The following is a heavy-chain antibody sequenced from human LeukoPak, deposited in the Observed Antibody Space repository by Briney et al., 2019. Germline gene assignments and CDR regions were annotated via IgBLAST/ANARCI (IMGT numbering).Heavy chain of an antibody. CDR2: IYHSGST. CDR1: GYSISSGYY. Sequence: SETLSLTCAVSGYSISSGYYWGWIRQPPGKGLEWIGSIYHSGSTFYNPSLKSRITISVDTSKNQFSLKLTSVAAADTAVYYCAREQHLATWGQGTLVTVSS. V-gene: IGHV4-38-2*02. D-gene: IGHD6-13*01. CDR3: AREQHLAT. J-gene: IGHJ4*02.